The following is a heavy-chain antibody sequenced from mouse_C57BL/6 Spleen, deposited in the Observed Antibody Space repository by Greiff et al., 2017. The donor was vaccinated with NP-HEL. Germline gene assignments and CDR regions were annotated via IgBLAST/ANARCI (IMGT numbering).Heavy chain of an antibody. CDR3: VRPFNWDDYYAMDY. CDR1: GFSFNTYA. V-gene: IGHV10-1*01. J-gene: IGHJ4*01. CDR2: IRSKSNNYAT. Sequence: EVQLVESGGGLVQPKGSLKLSCAASGFSFNTYAMNWVRQAPGKGLEWVARIRSKSNNYATYYADSVKDRFTISRDDSESMLYLQMNNLKTEDTAMYYCVRPFNWDDYYAMDYWGQGTSVTVSS. D-gene: IGHD4-1*02.